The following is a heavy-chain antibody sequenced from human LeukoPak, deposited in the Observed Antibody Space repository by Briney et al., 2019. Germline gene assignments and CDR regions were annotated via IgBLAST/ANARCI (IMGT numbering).Heavy chain of an antibody. CDR1: GGSISSYY. V-gene: IGHV4-59*01. Sequence: SETLSLTCTVSGGSISSYYWSWIRQPPGKGLEWIGYIYYCGSTNYNPSLKSRVTISVDTSKNQFSLKLSSVTAADTAVYYCARVEKYSSSSYYYGMDVWGQGTTVTVSS. CDR2: IYYCGST. CDR3: ARVEKYSSSSYYYGMDV. D-gene: IGHD6-13*01. J-gene: IGHJ6*02.